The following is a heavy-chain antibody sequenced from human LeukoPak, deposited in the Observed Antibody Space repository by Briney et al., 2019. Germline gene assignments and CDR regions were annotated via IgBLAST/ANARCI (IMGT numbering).Heavy chain of an antibody. V-gene: IGHV3-7*03. CDR1: GFTFSSYW. Sequence: GGSVRLSCVASGFTFSSYWMSWLRQAPGKGLEWVANVKEDGSEKDYLDSVKGRFTISRDNAKNSVYLQISSLRADDTAVYYCARDTRGGHFDFGGQGTVLSVSS. CDR3: ARDTRGGHFDF. J-gene: IGHJ4*02. CDR2: VKEDGSEK.